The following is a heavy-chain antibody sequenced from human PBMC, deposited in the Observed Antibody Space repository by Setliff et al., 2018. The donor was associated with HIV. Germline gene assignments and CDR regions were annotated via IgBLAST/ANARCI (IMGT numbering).Heavy chain of an antibody. CDR2: ISYDGSDK. Sequence: GGSLRLSCAASGFTFSIYAMHWVRQAPGKGLEWVAVISYDGSDKYYADSVKGRFTISRDESKNTLYLQMNSLRAEDTAVYFCARDYIYGTRDAFDIWGQGTMVTVSS. J-gene: IGHJ3*02. D-gene: IGHD3-3*02. CDR3: ARDYIYGTRDAFDI. CDR1: GFTFSIYA. V-gene: IGHV3-30*04.